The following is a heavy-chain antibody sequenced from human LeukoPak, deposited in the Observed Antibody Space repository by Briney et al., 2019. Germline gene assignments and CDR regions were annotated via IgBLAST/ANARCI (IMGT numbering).Heavy chain of an antibody. CDR1: GFTFSTSW. CDR3: VRDMGYYDKV. V-gene: IGHV3-74*01. CDR2: INTDGNTR. D-gene: IGHD3-22*01. Sequence: GGSLRLSCATSGFTFSTSWMHWVRQAPGKGLVWVSRINTDGNTRDYADSVKGRFTISRDNAKNTLYLQMNSLRAEDTAVYYCVRDMGYYDKVWGQGTLVTISS. J-gene: IGHJ4*02.